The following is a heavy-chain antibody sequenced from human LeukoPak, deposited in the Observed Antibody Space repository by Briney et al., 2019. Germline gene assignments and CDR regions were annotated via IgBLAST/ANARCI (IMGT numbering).Heavy chain of an antibody. D-gene: IGHD3-3*01. CDR1: GGSVSSGSYY. Sequence: PSETLSLTCAVSGGSVSSGSYYWTWIRQPPGKGLEWIGLIYYSGSTNYNPSLKSRVTISVDASKNQFSLRLSSVTAADTAVYYCARVKVGVTIPLYYFDYWGQGTLVTVSS. V-gene: IGHV4-61*01. CDR3: ARVKVGVTIPLYYFDY. J-gene: IGHJ4*02. CDR2: IYYSGST.